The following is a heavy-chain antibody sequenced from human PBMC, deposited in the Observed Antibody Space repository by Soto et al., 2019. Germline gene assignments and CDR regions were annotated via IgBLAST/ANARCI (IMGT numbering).Heavy chain of an antibody. CDR3: ARDLGGWPDY. Sequence: QVQLVQSGAEVKKPGASVKVSCKASGYTFTSYAMHWVRQAPGQRLEWMGWINAGNGNTKYSQKFQGRVTVTRDTSGSTAYMELSRLRSEDTAVYYCARDLGGWPDYWGQGTLVTVSS. CDR2: INAGNGNT. J-gene: IGHJ4*02. D-gene: IGHD2-15*01. V-gene: IGHV1-3*01. CDR1: GYTFTSYA.